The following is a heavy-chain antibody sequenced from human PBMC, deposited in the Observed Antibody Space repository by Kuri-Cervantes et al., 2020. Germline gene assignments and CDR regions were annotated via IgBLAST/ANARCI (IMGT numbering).Heavy chain of an antibody. CDR1: GFTFSSYW. D-gene: IGHD6-19*01. Sequence: GESLKISYAASGFTFSSYWMHWVRQAPGKGLVWVSRINSDGSSTSYADSVKGRFTISRDNAKNTLYLQMNSLRAEDTAVYYCARWLLPAGLDLWGQGTLVTVSS. CDR2: INSDGSST. J-gene: IGHJ4*02. V-gene: IGHV3-74*01. CDR3: ARWLLPAGLDL.